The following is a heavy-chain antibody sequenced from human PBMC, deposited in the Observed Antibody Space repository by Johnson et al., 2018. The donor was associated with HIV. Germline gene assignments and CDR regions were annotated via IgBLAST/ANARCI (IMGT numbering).Heavy chain of an antibody. Sequence: VQVVESGGGVVRPGGSLRLSCAASGFTFDDYGMSWVRQAPGKGLEWVSGINWNGGSTGYADSVKGRFTISRDNAKNSLYLQMNSLRAEDTALYYCARRAGGLGYCSGGSCQGGAFDIWGQGTMVTVSS. CDR2: INWNGGST. D-gene: IGHD2-15*01. J-gene: IGHJ3*02. CDR1: GFTFDDYG. CDR3: ARRAGGLGYCSGGSCQGGAFDI. V-gene: IGHV3-20*04.